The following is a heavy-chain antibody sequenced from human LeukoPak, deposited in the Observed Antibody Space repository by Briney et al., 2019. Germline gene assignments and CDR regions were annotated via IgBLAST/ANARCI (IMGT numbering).Heavy chain of an antibody. V-gene: IGHV4-59*01. D-gene: IGHD3-10*01. CDR2: IYYTGRST. CDR1: GGSFSSYY. Sequence: SGALSLTPIFSGGSFSSYYWNWVRPGPRKGLGWLWYIYYTGRSTNYNPSLKSRVTMSVDTSKNQFSLKLSSVTAADTAVYYCARSQLVRGVITPFDYWGQGTLVTVSS. CDR3: ARSQLVRGVITPFDY. J-gene: IGHJ4*02.